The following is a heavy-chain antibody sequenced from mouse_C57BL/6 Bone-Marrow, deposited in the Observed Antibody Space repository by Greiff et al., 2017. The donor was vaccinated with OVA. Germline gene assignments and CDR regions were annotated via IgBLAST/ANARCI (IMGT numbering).Heavy chain of an antibody. V-gene: IGHV1-62-3*01. CDR1: GYTFTSYW. J-gene: IGHJ2*01. D-gene: IGHD1-1*01. Sequence: QVQLQQPGAELVKPGASVKLSCKASGYTFTSYWMHWVKQRPGRGLEWIGRIDPNSGGTKYNEKFKGKATLTAEKSSSTAYMQLSSLTSEDSAVYFCARRGATVVAPFDYWGQGTTLTVSS. CDR2: IDPNSGGT. CDR3: ARRGATVVAPFDY.